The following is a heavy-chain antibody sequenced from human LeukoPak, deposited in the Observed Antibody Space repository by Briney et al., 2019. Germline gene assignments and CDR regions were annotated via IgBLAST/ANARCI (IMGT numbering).Heavy chain of an antibody. J-gene: IGHJ5*02. CDR3: ARDLRGVVTPGFFGWFDP. CDR2: IKKDGSEK. Sequence: PGGSLRLSCAASGFTFSSYGMSWVRQAPGKGLEWVAHIKKDGSEKYYVDSVKGRFTISRDNAKTSLYLQMNSLRSEDTAVYYCARDLRGVVTPGFFGWFDPWGQGTLVTVSS. D-gene: IGHD4-23*01. V-gene: IGHV3-7*03. CDR1: GFTFSSYG.